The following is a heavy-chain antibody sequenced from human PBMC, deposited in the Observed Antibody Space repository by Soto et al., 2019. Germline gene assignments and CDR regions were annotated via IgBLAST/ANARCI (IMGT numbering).Heavy chain of an antibody. D-gene: IGHD2-15*01. J-gene: IGHJ4*02. V-gene: IGHV3-23*01. CDR3: AKATRGRCIGAHCYGFDF. CDR2: VIGAGIDT. Sequence: EVQLLESGGGLVQPGGSLRLSCAASGFTFTNYAMNWVRHSPGKGLEWVASVIGAGIDTYHADSVKGRFTISRDNSRNTMYLEMNRLRAEDTAMYHCAKATRGRCIGAHCYGFDFGGQGILVTVS. CDR1: GFTFTNYA.